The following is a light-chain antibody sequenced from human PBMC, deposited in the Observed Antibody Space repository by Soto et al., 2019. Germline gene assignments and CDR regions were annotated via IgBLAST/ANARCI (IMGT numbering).Light chain of an antibody. V-gene: IGKV1-5*03. CDR3: QHYNSYSEA. CDR2: KAS. Sequence: DSRTTQSPSTLSGSVGDRVTLTCRASQTISSWLAWYQQKPGKAPKLLIYKASTLKSGVPSRFSGSGSGTEFTLTISSLQPDDFATYYCQHYNSYSEAFGQGTKVDIK. J-gene: IGKJ1*01. CDR1: QTISSW.